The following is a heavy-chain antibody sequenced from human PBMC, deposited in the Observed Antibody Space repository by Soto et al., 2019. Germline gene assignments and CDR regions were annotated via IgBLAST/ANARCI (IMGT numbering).Heavy chain of an antibody. D-gene: IGHD2-21*01. Sequence: SETLSLTCTVSGGSISSSSYYWGWIRQPPGKGLEWIGSIYYSGSTYYNPSLKSRVTISVDTSKNQFSLKLSSVTAADTAVYYCACFVFVVVKAGGGGLHDAFDIWGKGTMVTVSS. V-gene: IGHV4-39*01. CDR2: IYYSGST. CDR3: ACFVFVVVKAGGGGLHDAFDI. CDR1: GGSISSSSYY. J-gene: IGHJ3*02.